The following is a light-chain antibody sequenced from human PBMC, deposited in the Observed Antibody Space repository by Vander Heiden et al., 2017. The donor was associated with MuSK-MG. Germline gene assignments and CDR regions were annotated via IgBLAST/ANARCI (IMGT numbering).Light chain of an antibody. CDR1: QSISSY. CDR3: RQPGT. V-gene: IGKV1-39*01. J-gene: IGKJ5*01. Sequence: SASVGDRVTITCRASQSISSYLNWYQQKPGKAPKLLIYAASSLQSGVPSRFSGSGSGTDFTLTISSLQPEDFATYYCRQPGTFGQGTRLEIK. CDR2: AAS.